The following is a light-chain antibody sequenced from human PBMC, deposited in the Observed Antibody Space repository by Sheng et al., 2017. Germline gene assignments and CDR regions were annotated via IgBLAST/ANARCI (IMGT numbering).Light chain of an antibody. V-gene: IGLV1-51*02. Sequence: QSVLTQPPSVSAAPRQKVTISCSGSGSNIGMNHVSWYQQLPGTAPKLLIYENHKRPSGIPDRFSGSKSGTAATLGITGLQTGDEAHYYCATWDDRLNGWVFGGGTKLTV. CDR1: GSNIGMNH. CDR3: ATWDDRLNGWV. CDR2: ENH. J-gene: IGLJ3*02.